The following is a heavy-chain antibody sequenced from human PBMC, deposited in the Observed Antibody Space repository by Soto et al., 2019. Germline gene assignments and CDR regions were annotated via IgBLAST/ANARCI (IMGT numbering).Heavy chain of an antibody. V-gene: IGHV3-30-3*01. J-gene: IGHJ4*02. Sequence: PGGSLRLSCAASGFTFSSYAMHWVRQAPGKGLEWVAVISYDGSNKYYADSVKGRFTISRDNSKNTLYLQMNSLRAEDTAVYYCARVLEMATISSDYWGQGTLVTVSS. CDR1: GFTFSSYA. CDR2: ISYDGSNK. D-gene: IGHD5-12*01. CDR3: ARVLEMATISSDY.